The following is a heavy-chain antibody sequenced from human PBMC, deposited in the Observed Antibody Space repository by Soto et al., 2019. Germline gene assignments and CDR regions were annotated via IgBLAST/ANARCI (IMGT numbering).Heavy chain of an antibody. J-gene: IGHJ6*02. D-gene: IGHD5-18*01. Sequence: SETLSLTCTVSGGSISSYYWSWIRQPAGKGLEWIGRIYTSGSTNYNPSLKSRVTMSVDTSKNQLSLKLSSVTAADTAVYYCARENGYSYGPTYYYYGMDVWGQGTTVTVSS. CDR2: IYTSGST. CDR3: ARENGYSYGPTYYYYGMDV. CDR1: GGSISSYY. V-gene: IGHV4-4*07.